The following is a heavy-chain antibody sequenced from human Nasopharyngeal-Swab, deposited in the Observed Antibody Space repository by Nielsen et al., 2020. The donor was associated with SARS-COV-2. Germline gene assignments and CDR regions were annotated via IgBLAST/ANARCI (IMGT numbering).Heavy chain of an antibody. CDR3: ARENQEYANIWIDY. V-gene: IGHV7-4-1*02. CDR1: GYTFTSNV. CDR2: ISTKTGAP. Sequence: ASVKVSCKASGYTFTSNVLNWERQAPGQGPEYIGWISTKTGAPTYAQAFTGRFVISLDTSVSTTYLQISSLKADDTAVYYCARENQEYANIWIDYWGQGTQVTVSS. J-gene: IGHJ4*02. D-gene: IGHD1-1*01.